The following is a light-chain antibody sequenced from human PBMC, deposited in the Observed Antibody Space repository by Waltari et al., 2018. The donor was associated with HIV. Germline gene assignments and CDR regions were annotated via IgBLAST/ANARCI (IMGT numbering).Light chain of an antibody. CDR2: EVY. Sequence: QSALTQPASVSGSPGRSITISCTGTRSYVGGYHSVSWYQQHTATTPTVLIYEVYNRPSGVSHRFSGSKSGNTASLTISGLQAEDEADYYCSSYTSSSTPYVFGTGTKVTVL. J-gene: IGLJ1*01. CDR3: SSYTSSSTPYV. CDR1: RSYVGGYHS. V-gene: IGLV2-14*01.